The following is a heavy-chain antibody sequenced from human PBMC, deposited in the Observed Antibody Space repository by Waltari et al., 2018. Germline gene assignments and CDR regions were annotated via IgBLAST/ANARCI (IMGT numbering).Heavy chain of an antibody. Sequence: QVQLVQSGAEVKKPGASVKVSCKVSGYPLTALSMHWVRQAPGKGLEWMGGFDPEDGETIYAQKFQGRVTMTEDTSTDTAYMELSSLRSEDTAVYYCATQVGAVAGRRGYWYFDLWGRGTLVTVSS. J-gene: IGHJ2*01. D-gene: IGHD6-19*01. CDR2: FDPEDGET. CDR1: GYPLTALS. V-gene: IGHV1-24*01. CDR3: ATQVGAVAGRRGYWYFDL.